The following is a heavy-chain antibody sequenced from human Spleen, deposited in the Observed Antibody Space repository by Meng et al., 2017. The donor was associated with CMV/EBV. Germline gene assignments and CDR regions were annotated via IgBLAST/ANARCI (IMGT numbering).Heavy chain of an antibody. V-gene: IGHV1-2*02. CDR1: GYTFTGYY. Sequence: ASVKVSCKASGYTFTGYYMHWVRQAPGQGLEWMGWINPNSGGTNYAQKFQGRVTMTRDTSISTAYMELSRLRSDDTAVYYCARDMKRITIFGVVNPGGLSDPWGQGTLVTVSS. CDR2: INPNSGGT. CDR3: ARDMKRITIFGVVNPGGLSDP. J-gene: IGHJ5*02. D-gene: IGHD3-3*01.